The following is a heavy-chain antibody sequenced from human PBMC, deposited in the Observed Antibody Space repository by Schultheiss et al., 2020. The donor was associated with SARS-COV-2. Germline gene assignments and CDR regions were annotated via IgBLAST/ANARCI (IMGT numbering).Heavy chain of an antibody. V-gene: IGHV4-34*01. CDR2: INQGGIP. D-gene: IGHD6-13*01. CDR3: ASYRQLGTLGTWRYGMDV. Sequence: GSLRLSCEVSGVSLSNSYWSWIRLPPGKGLEWIGEINQGGIPYYNPSLKSRVTMSREMSKNQVSLKLSSVTAADTAVYYCASYRQLGTLGTWRYGMDVWGHGTTVTVSS. J-gene: IGHJ6*02. CDR1: GVSLSNSY.